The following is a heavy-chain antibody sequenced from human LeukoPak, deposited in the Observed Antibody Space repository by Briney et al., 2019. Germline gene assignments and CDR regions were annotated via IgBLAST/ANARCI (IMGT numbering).Heavy chain of an antibody. D-gene: IGHD6-19*01. Sequence: SGPTLVNPTQTLTLTCTFSGFSLSTRGMRVSWIRQPPGKALEWLALIDWEDNIFYSSSLRARLIISKDTSKNQAALTLTNVDPADTATYYCARTSHTGVWYDLDSWGQGTLVTVSS. J-gene: IGHJ4*02. CDR3: ARTSHTGVWYDLDS. CDR2: IDWEDNI. V-gene: IGHV2-70*04. CDR1: GFSLSTRGMR.